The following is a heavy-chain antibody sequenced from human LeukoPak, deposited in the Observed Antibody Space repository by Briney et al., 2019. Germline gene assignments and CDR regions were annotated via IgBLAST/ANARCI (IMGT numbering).Heavy chain of an antibody. J-gene: IGHJ4*02. D-gene: IGHD6-19*01. V-gene: IGHV3-48*03. CDR1: GFTFRSYG. CDR2: ITSSGSTI. CDR3: VRSSGWPDS. Sequence: GGSLRLSCAASGFTFRSYGMNWVRQAPGKGLEWVSYITSSGSTIYYADSVKGRFTNSRDNAKSTLYLQMNSLSAEDTAVYYCVRSSGWPDSWGQGTLVTVSS.